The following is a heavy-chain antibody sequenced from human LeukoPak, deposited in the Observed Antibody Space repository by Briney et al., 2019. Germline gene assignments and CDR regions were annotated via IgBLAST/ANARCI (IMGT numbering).Heavy chain of an antibody. CDR3: ARALGGYYGSGSYYNVNYYGMDV. Sequence: SVKVSCKASGGTFSSYAISWVRQAPGQGLEWMGGIIPIFGTANYAQKFQGRVTITADESTSTAYMELSRLRSEDTAVYYCARALGGYYGSGSYYNVNYYGMDVWGKGTTVTVSS. V-gene: IGHV1-69*13. D-gene: IGHD3-10*01. J-gene: IGHJ6*04. CDR1: GGTFSSYA. CDR2: IIPIFGTA.